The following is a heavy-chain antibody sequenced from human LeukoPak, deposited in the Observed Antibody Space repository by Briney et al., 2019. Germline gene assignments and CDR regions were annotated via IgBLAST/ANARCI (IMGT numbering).Heavy chain of an antibody. V-gene: IGHV4-59*01. CDR3: ARGVVRGLTRGTFDY. D-gene: IGHD3-10*01. J-gene: IGHJ4*02. Sequence: PSETLSLTCTVSGGSISSYYWSWIRQPPGKGLEWIGYIYYSGSTNYNPSLKSRVTISVDTSKNQFSLKLSSVTAADTAVYYCARGVVRGLTRGTFDYWGQGTLLTVSS. CDR2: IYYSGST. CDR1: GGSISSYY.